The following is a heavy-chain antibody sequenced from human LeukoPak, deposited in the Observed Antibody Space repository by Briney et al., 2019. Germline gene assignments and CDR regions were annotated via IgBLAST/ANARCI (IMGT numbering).Heavy chain of an antibody. CDR2: IYYSGST. D-gene: IGHD3-10*01. J-gene: IGHJ5*01. Sequence: SETLSLTCTVSGGSISSYYWSWIRQPPGKGLEWIGYIYYSGSTNYNPSLESRVTISVDPSKNQLSLRLTSVTTADTAMYYCASGPYGSGISNWFDSWGRGTLVIVSS. V-gene: IGHV4-59*01. CDR1: GGSISSYY. CDR3: ASGPYGSGISNWFDS.